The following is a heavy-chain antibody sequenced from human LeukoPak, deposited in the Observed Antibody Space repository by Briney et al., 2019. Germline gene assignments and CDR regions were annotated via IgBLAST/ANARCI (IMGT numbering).Heavy chain of an antibody. CDR2: INYSGSA. CDR3: ARHNYDDYVFDI. V-gene: IGHV4-59*08. D-gene: IGHD4-17*01. Sequence: SETLPLTCTVSGGSLSSYYFSWIRQSPGKGLEWIAYINYSGSASYNPSLKSRVTMSVDTSKQFSLSLSSVTAADTAVYYCARHNYDDYVFDIWGQGTKVTVSS. CDR1: GGSLSSYY. J-gene: IGHJ3*02.